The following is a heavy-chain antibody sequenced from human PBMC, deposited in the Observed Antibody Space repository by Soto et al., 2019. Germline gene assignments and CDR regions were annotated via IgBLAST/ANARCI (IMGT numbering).Heavy chain of an antibody. CDR3: ARDGPPCCGGDCYSDY. CDR2: ISAYDGNT. CDR1: GYTFTSYG. D-gene: IGHD2-21*02. Sequence: ASVKVSCKASGYTFTSYGISWVRQAPGQGLEWMGWISAYDGNTNYAQKLQGRVTMTTDTSTSTAYMELRSLRSDDTAVYYCARDGPPCCGGDCYSDYWGQGTLVTVSS. V-gene: IGHV1-18*04. J-gene: IGHJ4*02.